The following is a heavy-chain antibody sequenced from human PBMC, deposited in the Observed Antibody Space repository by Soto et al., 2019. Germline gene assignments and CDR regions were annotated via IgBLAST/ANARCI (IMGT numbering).Heavy chain of an antibody. D-gene: IGHD5-12*01. V-gene: IGHV4-31*03. CDR2: IYYSGST. CDR1: GGSISSGGYY. Sequence: SETLSLTCTVSGGSISSGGYYWSWIRQHPGKGLEWIGYIYYSGSTYYNPSIKSRVTISVDTSKNQFSLKLSSVTAADTAVYYCARGHFGYSGYDPFDYWGQGTLVTVSS. J-gene: IGHJ4*02. CDR3: ARGHFGYSGYDPFDY.